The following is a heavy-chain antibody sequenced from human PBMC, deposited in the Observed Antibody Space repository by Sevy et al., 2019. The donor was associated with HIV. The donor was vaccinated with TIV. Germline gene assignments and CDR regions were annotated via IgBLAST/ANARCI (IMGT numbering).Heavy chain of an antibody. CDR3: ARGKSGYGYALND. Sequence: GGSLRLSCAASGFTVNSNYMTWVRQAPGKGLEGVSVIHSDDTTYHADSVKDRFTIPGDNFKSTLYLHMSSRGAEDTAVYYCARGKSGYGYALNDWGQGTLVTVSS. V-gene: IGHV3-66*01. D-gene: IGHD5-18*01. J-gene: IGHJ4*02. CDR1: GFTVNSNY. CDR2: IHSDDTT.